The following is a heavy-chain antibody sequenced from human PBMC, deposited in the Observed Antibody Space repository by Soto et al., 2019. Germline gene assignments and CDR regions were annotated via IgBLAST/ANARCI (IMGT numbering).Heavy chain of an antibody. CDR2: ITPTLGTT. CDR1: GCTCSGSA. V-gene: IGHV1-69*01. Sequence: NGYRQAAGCTCSGSAFSWVLRAPGQGLEWMGGITPTLGTTNYAQHLQGRVTITADESTATSFMELTSLTSADTAVYYCARVFATGAPINGSHYRGQG. D-gene: IGHD2-8*01. CDR3: ARVFATGAPINGSHY. J-gene: IGHJ3*01.